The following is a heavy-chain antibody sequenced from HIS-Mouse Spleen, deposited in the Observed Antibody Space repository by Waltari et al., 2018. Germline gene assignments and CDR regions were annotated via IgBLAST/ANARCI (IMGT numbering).Heavy chain of an antibody. V-gene: IGHV1-8*01. D-gene: IGHD3-3*01. J-gene: IGHJ4*02. CDR1: GYTFTSYD. CDR2: NHPHSGNT. Sequence: QVQLVQSGAEVKKPGASVKVSCKASGYTFTSYDISWVRQATGQGLEWLGWNHPHSGNTVYAQKFQGRVTMTRNNSISTAYMELSSLRSEDTAVYYCARVYYDFWSGYYYWGQGTLVTVSS. CDR3: ARVYYDFWSGYYY.